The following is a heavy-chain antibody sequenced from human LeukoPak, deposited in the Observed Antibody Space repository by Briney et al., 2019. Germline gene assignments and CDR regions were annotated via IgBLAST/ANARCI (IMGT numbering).Heavy chain of an antibody. J-gene: IGHJ5*02. CDR1: GGSFSGYY. V-gene: IGHV4-34*01. D-gene: IGHD3-10*01. CDR2: INHSGST. Sequence: PSETLSLTCAVYGGSFSGYYWSWIRQPPGKGLEWIGEINHSGSTNYNPSLKSRVTISVDTSKNQFSQKLSSVTAADTAVYYCARGPATRITMVRGVRNWFDPWGQGTLVTVSS. CDR3: ARGPATRITMVRGVRNWFDP.